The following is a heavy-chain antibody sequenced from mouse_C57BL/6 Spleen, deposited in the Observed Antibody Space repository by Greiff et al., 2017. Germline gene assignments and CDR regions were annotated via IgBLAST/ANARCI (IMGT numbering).Heavy chain of an antibody. V-gene: IGHV1-55*01. Sequence: QVQLQQPGAELVKPGASVKMSCKASGYTFTSYWITWVKQRPGQGLEWIGDIYPGSGSTNYNEKFKSKATLTVDTSSSTAYMQLSRLTSEDSAVYYSARRGLYDGNYYFDYWGQGTTLTVSS. CDR2: IYPGSGST. D-gene: IGHD2-3*01. CDR1: GYTFTSYW. CDR3: ARRGLYDGNYYFDY. J-gene: IGHJ2*01.